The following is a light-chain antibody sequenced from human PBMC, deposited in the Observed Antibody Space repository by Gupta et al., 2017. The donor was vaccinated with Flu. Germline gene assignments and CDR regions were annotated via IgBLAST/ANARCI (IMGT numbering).Light chain of an antibody. Sequence: IVLTPSPGPLSLSPGERATLSCRASQNVPSSFLAWYQQKPGQAPRLLTFGASSRATGVPDRFSGSGSGTDFTLTISRLEPEDFAVYYCQQYGTSPITFGPGTKVDIK. CDR2: GAS. CDR1: QNVPSSF. J-gene: IGKJ3*01. V-gene: IGKV3-20*01. CDR3: QQYGTSPIT.